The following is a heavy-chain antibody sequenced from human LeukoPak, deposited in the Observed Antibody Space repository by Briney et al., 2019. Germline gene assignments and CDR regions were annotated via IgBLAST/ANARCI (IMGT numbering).Heavy chain of an antibody. CDR3: ANAGERELHPDFDY. Sequence: GGSLRLSCAASGFTFSSYAMSWVRQAPGKGLEWVSAISGSGGSTYYADSVKGRFTISRDNSKNTLYLQMNSLRAEDTAVYYCANAGERELHPDFDYWGQGTLVTVSS. CDR1: GFTFSSYA. D-gene: IGHD1-26*01. CDR2: ISGSGGST. V-gene: IGHV3-23*01. J-gene: IGHJ4*02.